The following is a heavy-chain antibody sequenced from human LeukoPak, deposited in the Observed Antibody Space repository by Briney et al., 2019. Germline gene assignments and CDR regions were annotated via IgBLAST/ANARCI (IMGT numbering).Heavy chain of an antibody. Sequence: ASVKVSCKASGYTFTSYGISWVRNAPGPGLECMGWISAYNVNTNYAQKLQGRVTMITDTSTSTAYMELRSLRSDDTAVYYCARRKADYDILTGYYENYFDYWGQGTLVTVSS. CDR1: GYTFTSYG. CDR2: ISAYNVNT. CDR3: ARRKADYDILTGYYENYFDY. V-gene: IGHV1-18*01. D-gene: IGHD3-9*01. J-gene: IGHJ4*02.